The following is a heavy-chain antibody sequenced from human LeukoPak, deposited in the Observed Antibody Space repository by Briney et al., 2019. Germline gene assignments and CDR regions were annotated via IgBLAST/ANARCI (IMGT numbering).Heavy chain of an antibody. CDR1: GGSFSGYY. CDR3: ARTYYYDSSGSPRYYYCMDV. D-gene: IGHD3-22*01. Sequence: SETLSLTCAVYGGSFSGYYWSWIRQPPGKGLEWIGEINHSGSTNYNPSLKSRVTISVDTSKNQFSLKLSSVTAADTAVYYCARTYYYDSSGSPRYYYCMDVWGKGTTVTVSS. CDR2: INHSGST. J-gene: IGHJ6*03. V-gene: IGHV4-34*01.